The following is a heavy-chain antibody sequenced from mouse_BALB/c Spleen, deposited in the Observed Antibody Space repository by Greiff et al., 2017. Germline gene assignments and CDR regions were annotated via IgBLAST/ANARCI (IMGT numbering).Heavy chain of an antibody. J-gene: IGHJ3*01. CDR2: IDPENGDT. D-gene: IGHD2-13*01. Sequence: VQLKESGAELVRSGASVKLSCTASGFNINDYYMHWVKQRPEQGLEWIGWIDPENGDTEYAPKFQGKATMTADTSSNTAYLQLSSLTSEDTAVYYCDRADGDYVGFAYWGQGTTVTVSA. V-gene: IGHV14-4*02. CDR1: GFNINDYY. CDR3: DRADGDYVGFAY.